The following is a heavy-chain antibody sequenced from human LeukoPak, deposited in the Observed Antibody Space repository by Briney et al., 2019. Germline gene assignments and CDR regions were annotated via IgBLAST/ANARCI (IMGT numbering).Heavy chain of an antibody. CDR1: GFTFDDYA. CDR2: ISWNSGSI. J-gene: IGHJ4*02. Sequence: PGGSLRLSCAASGFTFDDYAMHWVRQAPGKGLEWVSGISWNSGSIGYADSVKGRFTISRDNAKNSLYLQMNSLRAEDTALYYCAKDKDYSGSTQFDYWGQGTLVTVSS. CDR3: AKDKDYSGSTQFDY. D-gene: IGHD1-26*01. V-gene: IGHV3-9*01.